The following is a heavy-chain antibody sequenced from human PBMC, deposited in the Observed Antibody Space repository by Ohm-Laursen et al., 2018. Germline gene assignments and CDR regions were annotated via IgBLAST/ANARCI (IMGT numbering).Heavy chain of an antibody. V-gene: IGHV3-7*03. CDR2: IKQDGSEK. CDR3: ARDLPGLWFGEANSNPFDY. Sequence: LSLTCAASGFTFSSYWMSWVRQAPGKGLEWVANIKQDGSEKYYVDSVKGRFTISRDNAKNSLYLQMNSLRAEDTAVYYCARDLPGLWFGEANSNPFDYWGQGTLVTVSS. D-gene: IGHD3-10*01. CDR1: GFTFSSYW. J-gene: IGHJ4*02.